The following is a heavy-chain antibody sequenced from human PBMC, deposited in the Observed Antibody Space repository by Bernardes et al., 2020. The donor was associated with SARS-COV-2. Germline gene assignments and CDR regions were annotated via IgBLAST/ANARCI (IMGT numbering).Heavy chain of an antibody. V-gene: IGHV3-53*01. CDR2: IDSGFST. CDR3: VRDRKVGKDYDFRSGSSLSYYAMDV. D-gene: IGHD3-3*01. Sequence: GRSLRLSCSASGFTVSSIYINWVRQAPGKGLDWVSVIDSGFSTYYAYSVKGRFTISRANSKNTLYLQMNSLRAEDTAVYYCVRDRKVGKDYDFRSGSSLSYYAMDVWGQVTTVTVSS. CDR1: GFTVSSIY. J-gene: IGHJ6*02.